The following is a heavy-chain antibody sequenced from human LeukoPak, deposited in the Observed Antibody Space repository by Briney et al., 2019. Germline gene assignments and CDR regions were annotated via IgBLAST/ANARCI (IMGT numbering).Heavy chain of an antibody. CDR1: RFTFSDYY. V-gene: IGHV3-11*01. CDR2: IGSSGSTI. Sequence: GGSLRLSCAASRFTFSDYYMSWIRQAPGKGLEWVSYIGSSGSTIYYADSVKGRFTISRDNAKNSLYLQMNSLRAEDTAVYYCARADIVVVPAAILSPYYYYGMDVWGQGTTVTVSS. D-gene: IGHD2-2*01. CDR3: ARADIVVVPAAILSPYYYYGMDV. J-gene: IGHJ6*02.